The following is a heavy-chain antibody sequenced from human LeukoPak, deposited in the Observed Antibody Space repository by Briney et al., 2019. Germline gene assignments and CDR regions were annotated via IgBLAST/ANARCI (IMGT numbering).Heavy chain of an antibody. D-gene: IGHD6-25*01. CDR2: IYYSGST. CDR3: ARGGSYSSAGQH. CDR1: GVSISSYY. J-gene: IGHJ1*01. Sequence: SEALSLTCTVSGVSISSYYWSWIRQHPGKGLEWIGYIYYSGSTYYNPSLKSRVTISVDTSKNQFSLKLSSVTAADAAVYYCARGGSYSSAGQHWGQGTLVTVSS. V-gene: IGHV4-59*06.